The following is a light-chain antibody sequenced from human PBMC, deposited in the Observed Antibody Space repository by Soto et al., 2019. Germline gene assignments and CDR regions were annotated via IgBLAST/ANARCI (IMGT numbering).Light chain of an antibody. CDR1: HSVSSN. CDR3: QQYNDWPSWT. CDR2: GAS. V-gene: IGKV3-15*01. J-gene: IGKJ1*01. Sequence: DIVMTQSPATLSVSPGERATLSCRASHSVSSNLAWYQQKPGQAPRLLIYGASTRATGIPARFSDSGSGTEFTLTISSLQSEDFAVYYCQQYNDWPSWTFGQGTKVGIK.